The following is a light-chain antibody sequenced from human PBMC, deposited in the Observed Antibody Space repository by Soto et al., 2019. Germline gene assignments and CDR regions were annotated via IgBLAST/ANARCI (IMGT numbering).Light chain of an antibody. CDR2: DVS. Sequence: QSVLTQPASVSGSPGQSITISCTETSSDVAEYKYVSWYQQHPGRAPKLIIYDVSNRPSGVSNRFSGSKSGSTASPTISGLQAEDEADYYCSAYTTSIALYVFGAGTKVTVL. CDR1: SSDVAEYKY. CDR3: SAYTTSIALYV. V-gene: IGLV2-14*03. J-gene: IGLJ1*01.